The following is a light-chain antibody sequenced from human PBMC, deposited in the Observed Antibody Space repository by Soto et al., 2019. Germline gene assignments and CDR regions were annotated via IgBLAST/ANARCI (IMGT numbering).Light chain of an antibody. CDR1: SSNIGSNY. J-gene: IGLJ2*01. V-gene: IGLV1-47*01. CDR3: AAWDDSLSVL. Sequence: QSVLTQPPSASGTPGQRVTISCSGSSSNIGSNYVYWYQQLPGTAPKLLIYRNNQRPSGVPDRFSGSKPGTSASLAISGLRSEDEADYYCAAWDDSLSVLFGGGTKVTVL. CDR2: RNN.